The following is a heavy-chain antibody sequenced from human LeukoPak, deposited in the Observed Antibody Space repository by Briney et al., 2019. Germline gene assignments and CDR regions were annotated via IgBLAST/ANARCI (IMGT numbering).Heavy chain of an antibody. CDR1: GFTFSSYA. Sequence: GGSLRLSCAASGFTFSSYAISWVRQAPGQGLEWMGGIIPIFGTANYAQKFQGRVTITADESTSTAYMELSSLRSEDTAVYYCASLPRNDQAHFDYWGQGTLVTVSS. CDR3: ASLPRNDQAHFDY. D-gene: IGHD1-1*01. V-gene: IGHV1-69*01. J-gene: IGHJ4*02. CDR2: IIPIFGTA.